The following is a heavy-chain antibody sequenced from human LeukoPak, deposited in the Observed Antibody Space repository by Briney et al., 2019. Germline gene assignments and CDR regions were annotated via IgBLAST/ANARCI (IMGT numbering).Heavy chain of an antibody. Sequence: SETLSLTCTVSGVSISSGSYYWGWIRQPPGQGLEWIGSIYYSGSTSYHPSFKSRVTISVDTSKNQFSLKLSSVSAADTAVYYCARHTYGDYYMDVWGKGTTVTVSS. D-gene: IGHD4-17*01. V-gene: IGHV4-39*01. CDR1: GVSISSGSYY. CDR3: ARHTYGDYYMDV. J-gene: IGHJ6*03. CDR2: IYYSGST.